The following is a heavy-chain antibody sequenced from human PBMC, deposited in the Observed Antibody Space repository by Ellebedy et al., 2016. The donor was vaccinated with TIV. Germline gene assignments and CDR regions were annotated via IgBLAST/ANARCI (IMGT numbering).Heavy chain of an antibody. J-gene: IGHJ4*02. CDR1: GGTFNNYA. Sequence: AASVKVSCKASGGTFNNYAISWVRQTPGQGLEWMGWISAYNGNTNYAQKLQGRVTMTTDTSTSTAYMELRSLRSDDTAVYYCARDLYGDYEEGGFDYWGQGTLVTVSS. CDR3: ARDLYGDYEEGGFDY. D-gene: IGHD4-17*01. CDR2: ISAYNGNT. V-gene: IGHV1-18*01.